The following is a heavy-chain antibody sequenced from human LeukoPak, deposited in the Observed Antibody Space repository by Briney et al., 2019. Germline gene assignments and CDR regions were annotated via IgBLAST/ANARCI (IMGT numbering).Heavy chain of an antibody. J-gene: IGHJ4*02. D-gene: IGHD5-24*01. V-gene: IGHV3-30*18. Sequence: PGGSLRLSCAASGFTFSSYGMHWVRQAPGKGLEWVAVISYDGSNKYYADSVKGRFTISRDNSKNTLYLQMNSLRAEDTAVYYCAKQRRWLQLLHSLDYWGQGTLVTVSS. CDR2: ISYDGSNK. CDR1: GFTFSSYG. CDR3: AKQRRWLQLLHSLDY.